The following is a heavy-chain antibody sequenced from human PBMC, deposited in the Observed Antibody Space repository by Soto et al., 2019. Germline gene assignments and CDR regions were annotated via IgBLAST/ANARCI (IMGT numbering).Heavy chain of an antibody. J-gene: IGHJ4*02. CDR2: INHSGST. Sequence: EALSLTFADDGGCLSGYYCSLIRQPPGKGLELIGEINHSGSTNYTPSLKSRVTISVDTSKNQFSLKLSSVTAADTAVYYCARGDRGVDEYYYDSSGYSPPPSYDYWGQGTLVTGSS. CDR1: GGCLSGYY. D-gene: IGHD3-22*01. CDR3: ARGDRGVDEYYYDSSGYSPPPSYDY. V-gene: IGHV4-34*01.